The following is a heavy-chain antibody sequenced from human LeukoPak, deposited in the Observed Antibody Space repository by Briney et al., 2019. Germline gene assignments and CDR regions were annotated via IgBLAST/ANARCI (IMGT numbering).Heavy chain of an antibody. CDR2: IYSGGST. CDR3: ARDQRLSGISLAYYYYGMDV. V-gene: IGHV3-66*01. J-gene: IGHJ6*02. Sequence: GGSLRLSCAASGFTVSSNYMSWVRQAPGKGLEWVSVIYSGGSTYYADSVKGRFTISRDNSKNTLYLQMNSLRAEDTAVYYCARDQRLSGISLAYYYYGMDVWGQGTTVTVSS. D-gene: IGHD3-10*01. CDR1: GFTVSSNY.